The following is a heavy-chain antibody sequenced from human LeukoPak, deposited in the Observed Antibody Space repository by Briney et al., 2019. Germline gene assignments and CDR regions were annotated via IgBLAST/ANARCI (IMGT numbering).Heavy chain of an antibody. CDR2: IAYDGKTT. J-gene: IGHJ5*02. V-gene: IGHV3-30*03. CDR3: XXXXXXXXXXXXXXXXP. Sequence: GXXWXRQAPGXXXXGVAVIAYDGKTTYYAXXVKGRFTISRENSKXXLYLQMNSLRVEDTAVYYCXXXXXXXXXXXXXXXXPWXXXXXXXVSS. CDR1: G.